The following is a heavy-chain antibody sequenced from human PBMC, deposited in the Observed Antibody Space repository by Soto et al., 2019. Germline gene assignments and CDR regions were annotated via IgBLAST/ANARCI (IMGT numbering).Heavy chain of an antibody. J-gene: IGHJ6*02. CDR2: ISSSIFTVSTTTV. CDR1: GFTFRSYS. V-gene: IGHV3-48*02. Sequence: EVQLVESGGGLVQPGGSLRLSCEASGFTFRSYSMNWVRQAPGKGLEWVSYISSSIFTVSTTTVYYADSVRGRFTISRDNAKNSLYLQMNSLRDEDTAVYYCARDFRERGMDVWGQGTTVTVSS. D-gene: IGHD1-1*01. CDR3: ARDFRERGMDV.